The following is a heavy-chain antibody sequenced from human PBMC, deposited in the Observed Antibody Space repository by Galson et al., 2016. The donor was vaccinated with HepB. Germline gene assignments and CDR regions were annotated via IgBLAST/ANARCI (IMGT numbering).Heavy chain of an antibody. J-gene: IGHJ6*02. D-gene: IGHD2-21*01. Sequence: PALVKPTQTLTLTCTFSGFSLRVTGVGVGWIRQPPGEAPEWLALIYWDDDKRYSPFLKHRLTITKYTSKNQVVLTMTNLDPVDTGTYYCARAYCGGDCYSHNVLCYYGLDVWGQGTTVTVSS. CDR2: IYWDDDK. V-gene: IGHV2-5*02. CDR3: ARAYCGGDCYSHNVLCYYGLDV. CDR1: GFSLRVTGVG.